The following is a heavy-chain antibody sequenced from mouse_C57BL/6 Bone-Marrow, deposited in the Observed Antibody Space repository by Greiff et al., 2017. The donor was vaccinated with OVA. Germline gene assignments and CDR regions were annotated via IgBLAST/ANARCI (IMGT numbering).Heavy chain of an antibody. V-gene: IGHV1-52*01. CDR2: IDPSDSET. D-gene: IGHD2-3*01. J-gene: IGHJ2*01. Sequence: VQLQQPGAELVRPGSSVKLSCKASGYTFTSYWMHWVKQRPIQGLEWIGNIDPSDSETHYNQKFKDKATLTVDKSSSTAYMQRSSLTSEDSAVYYCARCDGYYRNYFDYWGQGTTLTVSS. CDR1: GYTFTSYW. CDR3: ARCDGYYRNYFDY.